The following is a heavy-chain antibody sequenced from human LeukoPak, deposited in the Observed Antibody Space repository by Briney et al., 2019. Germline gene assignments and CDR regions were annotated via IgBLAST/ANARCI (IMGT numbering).Heavy chain of an antibody. J-gene: IGHJ4*02. CDR2: IYYSGTT. V-gene: IGHV4-39*07. CDR3: ARHSGSYYY. CDR1: GGSISSSYYY. D-gene: IGHD1-26*01. Sequence: SETLSLTCTVSGGSISSSYYYWGWIRQPPGKGLEWIGSIYYSGTTYYNPSLKSRVTISIDTSKNQFSLKLSSVTAADTAVYYCARHSGSYYYWGQGTLVAVSS.